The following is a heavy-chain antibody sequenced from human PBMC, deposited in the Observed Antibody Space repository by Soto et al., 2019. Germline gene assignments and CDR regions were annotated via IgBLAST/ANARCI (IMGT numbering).Heavy chain of an antibody. CDR3: ARDVDADFRTDFDY. V-gene: IGHV3-11*01. CDR2: ISGNGEII. J-gene: IGHJ4*02. D-gene: IGHD4-17*01. CDR1: GFTCSDYY. Sequence: GRALRLSCAASGFTCSDYYIHWIRRAPGKGLEWISYISGNGEIIQYAASARGRFTISRDNAENSVYLEMDRLRAEDTAFYYCARDVDADFRTDFDYWGRGTLVTVSS.